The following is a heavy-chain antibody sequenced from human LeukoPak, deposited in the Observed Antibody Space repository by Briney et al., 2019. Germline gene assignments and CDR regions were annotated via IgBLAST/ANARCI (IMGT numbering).Heavy chain of an antibody. Sequence: GSLRPSCTASGFTFSSYAMSWVRQPPGKGLEWIGEINHSGSTNYNPSLKSRVTISVDTSKNQFSLKLSSVTAADTAAYYCARGRKKSRTYGGNSGMVYWGQGTLVTVSS. CDR2: INHSGST. D-gene: IGHD4-23*01. CDR3: ARGRKKSRTYGGNSGMVY. V-gene: IGHV4-34*01. J-gene: IGHJ4*02. CDR1: GFTFSSYA.